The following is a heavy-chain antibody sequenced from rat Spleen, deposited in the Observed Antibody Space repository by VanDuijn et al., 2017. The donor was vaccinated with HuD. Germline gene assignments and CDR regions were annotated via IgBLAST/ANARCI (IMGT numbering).Heavy chain of an antibody. CDR1: GFTFSDYY. D-gene: IGHD1-2*01. CDR2: MSYDGSST. CDR3: SRPNYSRFDY. J-gene: IGHJ2*01. V-gene: IGHV5-29*01. Sequence: EVQLVESDGGLVQPRRSLKLSCAASGFTFSDYYMAWVRQAPTKWLEWVATMSYDGSSTYYRDSVQGRFTISRDNAKITLYLQMDSLRSEDTATYYCSRPNYSRFDYWGQGVMVTVSS.